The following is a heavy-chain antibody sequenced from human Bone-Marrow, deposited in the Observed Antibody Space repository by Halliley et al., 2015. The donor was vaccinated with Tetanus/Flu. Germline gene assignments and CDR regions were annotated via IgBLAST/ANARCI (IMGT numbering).Heavy chain of an antibody. CDR3: AQYSYASLAYFGMAV. CDR1: GDSINSYY. V-gene: IGHV4-59*01. Sequence: LRLSCTVSGDSINSYYWSWIRQPPGKGLEWIGYIYYTGSTNYNPSLRSRVSISIDTSKTQFSLKLSSVTAADTAVYYCAQYSYASLAYFGMAVWGQGTTVTVSS. D-gene: IGHD3-16*01. CDR2: IYYTGST. J-gene: IGHJ6*02.